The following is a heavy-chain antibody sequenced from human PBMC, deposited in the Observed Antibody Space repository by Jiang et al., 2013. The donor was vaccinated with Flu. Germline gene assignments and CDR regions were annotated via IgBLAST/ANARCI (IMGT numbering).Heavy chain of an antibody. CDR1: GFTFSSYG. CDR3: ARDRVGSGRYGGIDY. CDR2: IWYDGSNK. Sequence: VQLVESGGGVVQPGRSLRLSCAASGFTFSSYGMHWVRQAPGKGLEWVAVIWYDGSNKYYADSVKGRFTISRDNSKNTLYLQMNSLRAEDTAVYYCARDRVGSGRYGGIDYWGQGTLVTVSS. J-gene: IGHJ4*02. D-gene: IGHD6-19*01. V-gene: IGHV3-33*01.